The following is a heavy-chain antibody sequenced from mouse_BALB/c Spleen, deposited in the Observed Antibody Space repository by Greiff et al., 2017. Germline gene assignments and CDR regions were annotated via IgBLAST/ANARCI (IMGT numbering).Heavy chain of an antibody. J-gene: IGHJ2*01. CDR2: IKPGSGGT. V-gene: IGHV1-54*01. D-gene: IGHD4-1*01. CDR3: ARSGNWYYFDY. CDR1: GYAFTNYL. Sequence: QVQLQQSGAELVRPGTSVKVSCKASGYAFTNYLIEWVKQRPGQGLEWIGVIKPGSGGTNYNEKFKGKATLTADKSSSTAYMQLSSLTSDDSAVYFCARSGNWYYFDYWGQGTTLTVSS.